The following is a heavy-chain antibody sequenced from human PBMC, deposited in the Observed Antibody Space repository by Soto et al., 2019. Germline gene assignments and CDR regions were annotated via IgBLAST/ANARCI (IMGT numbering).Heavy chain of an antibody. D-gene: IGHD5-18*01. CDR3: AKAEVSRYSYGPFDY. V-gene: IGHV3-23*01. Sequence: GGSLRLSCAASGFTFSSYAMSWVRQAPGKGLEWVSAISGSGGSTYYADSVKGRFTISRDNSKNTLYLQMNSLRAEDTAVYYCAKAEVSRYSYGPFDYWGQGTLVTVSS. J-gene: IGHJ4*02. CDR2: ISGSGGST. CDR1: GFTFSSYA.